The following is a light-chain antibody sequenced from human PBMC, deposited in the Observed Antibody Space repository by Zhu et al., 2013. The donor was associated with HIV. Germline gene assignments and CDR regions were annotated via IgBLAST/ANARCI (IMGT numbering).Light chain of an antibody. Sequence: AIRMTQSPSSVPASTGDRVTISCRASQSISTYVAWYQQKPGKAPKLLIYGASTLQSGVPPRFSGSGSGTDFTLTISCLQSEDVATYYCQHYYDPPLTFGGGTRIEIK. V-gene: IGKV1-8*01. J-gene: IGKJ4*01. CDR1: QSISTY. CDR3: QHYYDPPLT. CDR2: GAS.